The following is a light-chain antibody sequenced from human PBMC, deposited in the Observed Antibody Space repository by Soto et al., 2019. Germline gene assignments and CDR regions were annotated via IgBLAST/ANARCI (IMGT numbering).Light chain of an antibody. CDR1: SSDVGGYKY. V-gene: IGLV2-8*01. CDR2: EVT. Sequence: QSALTQPPSASGSPGQSVTISCTGTSSDVGGYKYVSWYQHHPGKAPKVVIYEVTKRPSGVPDRFSGSQSGNTASLTVSGLQAEDEADYYCQSYDSSNVVFGGGTKVTVL. J-gene: IGLJ2*01. CDR3: QSYDSSNVV.